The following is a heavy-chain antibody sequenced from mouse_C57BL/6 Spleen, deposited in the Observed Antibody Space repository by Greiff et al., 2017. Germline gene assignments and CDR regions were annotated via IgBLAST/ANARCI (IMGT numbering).Heavy chain of an antibody. Sequence: VQLQQSGAELVKPGASVKLSCKASGYTFTEYTIHWVKQRPGQGLEWIGWIYPGGGSIKYNEKFKDKATLTADKSSSTVYMELSRLTSEDSAVYFCGRREAAGTAFDYWGQGTTLTVSS. CDR3: GRREAAGTAFDY. D-gene: IGHD4-1*01. CDR1: GYTFTEYT. CDR2: IYPGGGSI. J-gene: IGHJ2*01. V-gene: IGHV1-62-2*01.